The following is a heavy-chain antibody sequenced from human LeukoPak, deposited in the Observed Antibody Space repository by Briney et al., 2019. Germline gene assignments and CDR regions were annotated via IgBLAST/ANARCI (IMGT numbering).Heavy chain of an antibody. V-gene: IGHV6-1*01. CDR1: GDSVSSNSAA. CDR3: AGDATNYDILTGYSPDAFDI. Sequence: KASQTLSLTCAISGDSVSSNSAAWNWIRQSPSRGLEWLGRTYYRSKWYNDYAVSVKSRITINPDTSKNQFSLQLNSVTPEDTAVYYCAGDATNYDILTGYSPDAFDIWGQGTMVTVSS. CDR2: TYYRSKWYN. D-gene: IGHD3-9*01. J-gene: IGHJ3*02.